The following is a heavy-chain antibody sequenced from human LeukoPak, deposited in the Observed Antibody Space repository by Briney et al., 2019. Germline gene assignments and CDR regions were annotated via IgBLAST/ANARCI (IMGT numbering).Heavy chain of an antibody. CDR3: ARAVAAAVSPGPLPNWFDP. Sequence: PGRSLRLSCAASGFTFSSYAMHWVRQAPGKGLEWVAVISYDGSNKYYADSVKGRFTISRDNSKNTLYLQMNSLRAEDTAVYYCARAVAAAVSPGPLPNWFDPWGQGTLVTVSS. CDR2: ISYDGSNK. D-gene: IGHD6-13*01. J-gene: IGHJ5*02. CDR1: GFTFSSYA. V-gene: IGHV3-30-3*01.